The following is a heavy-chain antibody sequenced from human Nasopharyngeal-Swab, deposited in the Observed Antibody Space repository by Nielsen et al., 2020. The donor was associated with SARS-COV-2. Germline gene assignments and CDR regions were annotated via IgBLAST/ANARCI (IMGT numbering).Heavy chain of an antibody. J-gene: IGHJ4*02. CDR1: GGSITSSRHR. Sequence: GSLRLSCTVSGGSITSSRHRWGWIRQPPGKGLEWIGQILVNRYSEYHPSVRGRITVYADTSENSFSLRLNSVTAADTAVYYCARLDPFGSEDKWGQGTLVTVCS. CDR2: ILVNRYS. D-gene: IGHD3-3*01. V-gene: IGHV4-39*02. CDR3: ARLDPFGSEDK.